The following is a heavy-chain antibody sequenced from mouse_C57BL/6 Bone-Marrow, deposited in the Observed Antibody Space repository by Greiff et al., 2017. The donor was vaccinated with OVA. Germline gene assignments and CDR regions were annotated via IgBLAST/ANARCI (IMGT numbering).Heavy chain of an antibody. V-gene: IGHV1-81*01. CDR2: LYPRSGNP. J-gene: IGHJ4*01. CDR3: ARSDDFYAMDY. Sequence: QVQLQQSGAELARPGASVKLSCKASGYTFTSSGIRWVKQRTGQGLAWIGELYPRSGNPYYNEKFQGKAPLTADKSSSTAYMALRSLTSEDSAVYFCARSDDFYAMDYWGQGTSVTVSS. D-gene: IGHD2-3*01. CDR1: GYTFTSSG.